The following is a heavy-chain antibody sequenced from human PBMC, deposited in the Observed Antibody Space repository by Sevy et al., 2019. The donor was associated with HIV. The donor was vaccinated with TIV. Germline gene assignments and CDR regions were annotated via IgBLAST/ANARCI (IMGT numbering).Heavy chain of an antibody. V-gene: IGHV3-53*01. CDR2: IYSGGNT. J-gene: IGHJ4*02. Sequence: GGYLRLSCAASGFTVSSNYMSWVRQAPGKGLEWVSVIYSGGNTYYTDSVKGRFTISRDNSKNTLYLQMNSLRAEDTAVYYCARVGFDSSGYYNRGGYFDYWGQGTLVTVSS. D-gene: IGHD3-22*01. CDR3: ARVGFDSSGYYNRGGYFDY. CDR1: GFTVSSNY.